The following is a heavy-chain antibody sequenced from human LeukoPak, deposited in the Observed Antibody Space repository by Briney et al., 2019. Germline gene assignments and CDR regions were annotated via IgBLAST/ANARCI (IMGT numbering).Heavy chain of an antibody. D-gene: IGHD3-22*01. CDR1: GGSFSGYY. CDR3: ARATTLYYNDSSGYYY. V-gene: IGHV4-34*01. CDR2: INHSGST. Sequence: SETLSLTCAVYGGSFSGYYWSWIRQPPGKGLEWIGEINHSGSTNYNPSLKSRVTISVDTSKNQFSLKLSSVTAADTAVYYCARATTLYYNDSSGYYYWGQGTLVTVSS. J-gene: IGHJ4*02.